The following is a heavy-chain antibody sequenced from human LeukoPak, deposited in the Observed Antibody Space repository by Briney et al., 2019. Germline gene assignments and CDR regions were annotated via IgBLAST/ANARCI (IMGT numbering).Heavy chain of an antibody. CDR2: IYYSGST. V-gene: IGHV4-39*07. CDR3: ARSVVAATPYFDY. J-gene: IGHJ4*02. CDR1: GGSISSTNYY. Sequence: SETLSLTCPVSGGSISSTNYYWGWIRQPPGKGLEWIGSIYYSGSTYYNPSLKSRVTISVDKSKNQFSLKLSSVTAADTAVYYCARSVVAATPYFDYWGQGTLVTVSS. D-gene: IGHD2-15*01.